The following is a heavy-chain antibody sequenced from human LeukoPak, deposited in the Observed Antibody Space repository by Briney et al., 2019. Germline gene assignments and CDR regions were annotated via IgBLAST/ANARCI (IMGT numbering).Heavy chain of an antibody. Sequence: PSETLSLTCTVSGGSISSSSYYWGWIRQPPGKGLEWIGSIYYSGSTYYNPSLKSRLSISVDTSKNQFSLKLNSVTAADTAVYYCARGRFYGFSGDSWGQGTLVTVSS. J-gene: IGHJ4*02. D-gene: IGHD2/OR15-2a*01. CDR2: IYYSGST. CDR3: ARGRFYGFSGDS. CDR1: GGSISSSSYY. V-gene: IGHV4-39*07.